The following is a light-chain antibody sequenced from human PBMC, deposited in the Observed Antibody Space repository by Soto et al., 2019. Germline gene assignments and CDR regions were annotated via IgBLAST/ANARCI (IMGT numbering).Light chain of an antibody. V-gene: IGKV1-5*03. CDR2: QAS. CDR1: QSISSW. CDR3: QLYNSYSGYT. Sequence: DIQMTQSPSTLSASVGDRVTITCRASQSISSWLAWDQQKPGKAPKLLIYQASSLESGVPSRFSGNGSGTEFTLTISTLQPDDFATYYCQLYNSYSGYTFGQGTKLEIK. J-gene: IGKJ2*01.